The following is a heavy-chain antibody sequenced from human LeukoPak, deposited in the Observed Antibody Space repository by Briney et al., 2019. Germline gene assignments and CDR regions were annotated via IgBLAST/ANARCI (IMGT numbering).Heavy chain of an antibody. CDR2: INTDGSST. Sequence: GGSLRLSCAASGFSFSSYWMFWLRQGPGKGLGWVSRINTDGSSTSYADSVKGRFTISRDNAKNTLYLQMNSLRAEDTAVYYCTTLTKVVGRDYWGQGTLVTVSS. V-gene: IGHV3-74*01. CDR1: GFSFSSYW. D-gene: IGHD2-15*01. J-gene: IGHJ4*02. CDR3: TTLTKVVGRDY.